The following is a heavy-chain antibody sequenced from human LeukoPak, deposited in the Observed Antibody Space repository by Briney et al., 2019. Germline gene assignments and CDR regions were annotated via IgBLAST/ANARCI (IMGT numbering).Heavy chain of an antibody. V-gene: IGHV3-23*01. J-gene: IGHJ4*02. D-gene: IGHD3-10*01. CDR1: GFTFSSYA. Sequence: GGSLRLSCAASGFTFSSYAMSWVRQAPAKGLEWVSGISGTASAPFYGDPVKGRFTISRDNSKKTVYLQMNSRRAEDTAVYYCAKRGPGSPQSGKYYFDYWGQGTLVTVSS. CDR3: AKRGPGSPQSGKYYFDY. CDR2: ISGTASAP.